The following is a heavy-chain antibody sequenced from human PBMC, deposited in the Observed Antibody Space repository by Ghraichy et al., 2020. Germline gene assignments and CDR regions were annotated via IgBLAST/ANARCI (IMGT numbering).Heavy chain of an antibody. CDR2: ISAYNGNT. CDR1: GYTFTSYG. J-gene: IGHJ6*02. V-gene: IGHV1-18*04. D-gene: IGHD6-13*01. CDR3: ARDLGSWYEALFYYYGMDV. Sequence: ASVKVSCKASGYTFTSYGISWVRQAPGQGLEWMGWISAYNGNTNYAQKLQGRVTMTTDTSTSTAYMELRSLRSDDTAVYYCARDLGSWYEALFYYYGMDVWGQGTTVTVSS.